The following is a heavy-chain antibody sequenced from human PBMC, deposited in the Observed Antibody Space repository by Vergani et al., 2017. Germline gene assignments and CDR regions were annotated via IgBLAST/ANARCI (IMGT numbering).Heavy chain of an antibody. D-gene: IGHD6-19*01. CDR1: GGSIISRSDY. Sequence: QLQLQESGPGLVMPSETLSLSCTVSGGSIISRSDYWGWIRQPPGKGLEWIGSIYYSGSTYYNPSLKSRVIISVDTSKNHFSLKLSSVTAADTAVYYCARESSGPSQNYYYGMDVWGQGTTVTVS. J-gene: IGHJ6*02. CDR2: IYYSGST. CDR3: ARESSGPSQNYYYGMDV. V-gene: IGHV4-39*07.